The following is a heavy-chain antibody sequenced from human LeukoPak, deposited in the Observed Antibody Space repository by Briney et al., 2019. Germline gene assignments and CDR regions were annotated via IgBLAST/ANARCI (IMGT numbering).Heavy chain of an antibody. CDR2: INHSGST. CDR3: ARQAGGSYYCSSTRCNADPFDY. Sequence: PSETLSLTCAVYGGSFSGYYWSWIRQPPGKGLEWIGEINHSGSTNYNPSLKSRVTISVDTSKNQFSLKLSSVTAADTAVYYCARQAGGSYYCSSTRCNADPFDYWGQGTLVTVSS. J-gene: IGHJ4*02. D-gene: IGHD2-2*01. V-gene: IGHV4-34*01. CDR1: GGSFSGYY.